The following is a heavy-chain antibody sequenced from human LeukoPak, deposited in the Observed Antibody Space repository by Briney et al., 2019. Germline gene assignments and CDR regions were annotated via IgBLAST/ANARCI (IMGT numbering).Heavy chain of an antibody. D-gene: IGHD2-2*01. CDR2: ISYDGNNK. CDR3: ARDDCSSTSCYYYYGMDV. V-gene: IGHV3-30-3*01. J-gene: IGHJ6*02. Sequence: GGSLRLSCAASGFTFSSYAMSWVRQAPGKGLEWVAMISYDGNNKYYADSVKGRFTISRDNSKDTLYLQMNSLRAEDTAVYYCARDDCSSTSCYYYYGMDVWGQGTTVTVSS. CDR1: GFTFSSYA.